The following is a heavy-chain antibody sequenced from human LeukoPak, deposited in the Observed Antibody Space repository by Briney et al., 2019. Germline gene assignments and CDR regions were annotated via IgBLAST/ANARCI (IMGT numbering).Heavy chain of an antibody. Sequence: GASVKVSCKASGYSFTSYAMHWVRQAPGQRLEWMGWINGGRGNTKYSQEFQGRITITRDTSASTVYMELSSLRSEDMAVYYCARGGYDFWSGYYTFDYWGQGTLVIVSS. CDR2: INGGRGNT. J-gene: IGHJ4*02. D-gene: IGHD3-3*01. V-gene: IGHV1-3*03. CDR1: GYSFTSYA. CDR3: ARGGYDFWSGYYTFDY.